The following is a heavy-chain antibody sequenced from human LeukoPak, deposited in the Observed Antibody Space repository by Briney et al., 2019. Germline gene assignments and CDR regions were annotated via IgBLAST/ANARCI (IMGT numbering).Heavy chain of an antibody. V-gene: IGHV3-23*01. CDR1: GFTFSSYA. J-gene: IGHJ6*02. CDR3: AKDSSPYYDFWSGYYSGYYYGMDV. CDR2: ISGSGGST. Sequence: PGGSLRLSCAASGFTFSSYAMSWVRQAPGKGLEWVSAISGSGGSTYYADSVKGRFTISRDNSKNTLYLQMNSLRAEDTAVYYCAKDSSPYYDFWSGYYSGYYYGMDVWGQGTTVTVSS. D-gene: IGHD3-3*01.